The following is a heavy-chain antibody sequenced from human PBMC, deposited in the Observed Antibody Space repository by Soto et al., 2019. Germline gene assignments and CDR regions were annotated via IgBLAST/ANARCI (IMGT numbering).Heavy chain of an antibody. J-gene: IGHJ4*02. V-gene: IGHV4-59*08. CDR1: GGSISSYY. CDR3: ARRYGGTVDY. Sequence: SETLSLTCTVSGGSISSYYWSWIRQPPGKGLEWIGYIYYSGSTNYNPSLKSRVTISVDTSKNQFSLKLSSVTAADPAVYYCARRYGGTVDYWGEGTQVTVSS. D-gene: IGHD4-17*01. CDR2: IYYSGST.